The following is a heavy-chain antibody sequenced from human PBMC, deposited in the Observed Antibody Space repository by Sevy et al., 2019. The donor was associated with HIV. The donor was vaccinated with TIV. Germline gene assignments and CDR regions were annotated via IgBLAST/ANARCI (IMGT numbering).Heavy chain of an antibody. CDR1: GFTFSSYA. J-gene: IGHJ3*02. V-gene: IGHV3-23*01. D-gene: IGHD3-22*01. Sequence: GGSLRLSCAASGFTFSSYAMSWVRQAPGKGLEWVSAISGSGGSTYYADSVKGRFTISRDNSKNTLYLQMNGLRAEETAVYYCAKGHTYYYDSSGYYYGPSDAFDIWGQGTMVTVSS. CDR3: AKGHTYYYDSSGYYYGPSDAFDI. CDR2: ISGSGGST.